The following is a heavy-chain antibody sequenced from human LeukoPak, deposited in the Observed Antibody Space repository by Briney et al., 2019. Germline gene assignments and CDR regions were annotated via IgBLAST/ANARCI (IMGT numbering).Heavy chain of an antibody. CDR1: GGSISSSHW. CDR3: ARSPDDYGDYVRDY. V-gene: IGHV4-4*02. Sequence: SETLSLTCAVSGGSISSSHWWSWVRPPPGKGLEWIGEIYHSGSTNYNPSLKSRVTISVDKSKNQFSLKLSSVTAADTAVYYCARSPDDYGDYVRDYWGQGALVTVSS. D-gene: IGHD4-17*01. CDR2: IYHSGST. J-gene: IGHJ4*02.